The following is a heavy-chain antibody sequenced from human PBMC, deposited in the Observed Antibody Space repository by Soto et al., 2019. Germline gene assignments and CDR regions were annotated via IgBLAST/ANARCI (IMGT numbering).Heavy chain of an antibody. V-gene: IGHV3-53*01. Sequence: PVGSLRLSCAASGFTVSSNYMSWVRQAPGKGLECVSFIYSGDTTYYTDSVKGRFTISRDNSKNTLYLQMNSLRAEDTAVYYCARGRGYYDSSGYSGYYFDYWGLGTLVTVSS. CDR2: IYSGDTT. CDR1: GFTVSSNY. D-gene: IGHD3-22*01. CDR3: ARGRGYYDSSGYSGYYFDY. J-gene: IGHJ4*02.